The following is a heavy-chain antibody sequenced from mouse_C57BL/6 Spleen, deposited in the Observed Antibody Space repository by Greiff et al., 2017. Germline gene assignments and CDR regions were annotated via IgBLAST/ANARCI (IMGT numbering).Heavy chain of an antibody. CDR3: ARARDY. J-gene: IGHJ2*01. V-gene: IGHV1-55*01. Sequence: VQLQQPGAELVKPGASVKMSCKASGYTFTSYWINWVKQRPGQGREWIGDIYPGSGSTNYNEKFKSKATLTVDTSTSTAYMQLSSLTSEDSAVYDCARARDYWVQGTTLTVSS. CDR2: IYPGSGST. CDR1: GYTFTSYW.